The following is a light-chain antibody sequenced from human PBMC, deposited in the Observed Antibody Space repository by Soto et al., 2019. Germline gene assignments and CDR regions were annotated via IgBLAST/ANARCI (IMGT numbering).Light chain of an antibody. Sequence: QSVLTQPASVSGSPGQSITISCTGTSSDVGGYNFVSWYQHHPGKAPKLMIYDVSNRPSGVSNRFSGSKSGNTASLTISGLQAEDEADYYCSSYTSSSILYVFGTGTRSPS. CDR2: DVS. CDR1: SSDVGGYNF. V-gene: IGLV2-14*03. CDR3: SSYTSSSILYV. J-gene: IGLJ1*01.